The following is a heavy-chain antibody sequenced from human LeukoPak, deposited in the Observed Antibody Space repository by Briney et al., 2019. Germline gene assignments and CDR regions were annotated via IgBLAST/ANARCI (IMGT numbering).Heavy chain of an antibody. D-gene: IGHD6-19*01. J-gene: IGHJ6*03. CDR3: ARERGSGRYDDYYYYYMDV. Sequence: SVKVSCKASRGTFSSYAISWVRQAPGQGLEWMGGIIPIFGTANYAQKFQGRVTITTDESTSTAYMELSSLRSEDTAVYYCARERGSGRYDDYYYYYMDVWGKGTTVTVSS. CDR1: RGTFSSYA. V-gene: IGHV1-69*05. CDR2: IIPIFGTA.